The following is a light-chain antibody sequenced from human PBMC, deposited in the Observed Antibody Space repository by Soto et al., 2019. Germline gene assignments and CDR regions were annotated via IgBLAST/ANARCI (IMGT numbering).Light chain of an antibody. V-gene: IGLV2-14*01. Sequence: QSALTQPASVSGSPGQSITISCTGTSSDVGGYNYVSWYQQHPGKAPKLMIYEVSNRPSGVSNRFSGSKSGNTASRTISGLQAEDEADYDCSSYTSRNPLDYGFGTGTKLTVL. CDR3: SSYTSRNPLDYG. CDR2: EVS. J-gene: IGLJ1*01. CDR1: SSDVGGYNY.